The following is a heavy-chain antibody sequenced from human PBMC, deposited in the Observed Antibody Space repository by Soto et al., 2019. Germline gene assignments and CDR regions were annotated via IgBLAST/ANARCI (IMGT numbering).Heavy chain of an antibody. D-gene: IGHD3-10*01. CDR2: IYWDNNK. V-gene: IGHV2-5*02. J-gene: IGHJ3*02. Sequence: QVTLKESGPPLVTPTHPLTLTCTFSGFSLNSRGVGVGWIRQPPGKALEWLALIYWDNNKLYNPSLNNRLIITKDTSKNQVVLIMAHMDPVDTGTYYCAHRTYDSGSCFDIWGQGTMVTVSS. CDR3: AHRTYDSGSCFDI. CDR1: GFSLNSRGVG.